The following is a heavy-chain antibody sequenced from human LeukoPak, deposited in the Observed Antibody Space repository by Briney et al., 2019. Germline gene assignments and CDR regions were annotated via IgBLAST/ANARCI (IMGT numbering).Heavy chain of an antibody. CDR3: ARTDPYYYYYTDV. J-gene: IGHJ6*03. Sequence: GGSLRLSCAASGFTFSSYWMSWVRQAPGKGLEWVANIKQDGSEKYYVDSVKGRFTISRDNAKNSLYLQMNSLRAEDTAVYYCARTDPYYYYYTDVWGKGTTVTVSS. CDR2: IKQDGSEK. V-gene: IGHV3-7*01. CDR1: GFTFSSYW.